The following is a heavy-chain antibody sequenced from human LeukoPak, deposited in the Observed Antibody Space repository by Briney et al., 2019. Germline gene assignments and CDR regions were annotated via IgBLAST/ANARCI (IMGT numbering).Heavy chain of an antibody. D-gene: IGHD3-22*01. J-gene: IGHJ4*03. CDR2: ISTSGRT. CDR1: GFTLSSYA. V-gene: IGHV3-23*01. CDR3: ARDLDSSGYYHVGDS. Sequence: GGSLRLSCADSGFTLSSYAMSWVRQAPGKGLERVSLISTSGRTHYADSVQGRFTISRDNSKNTLPLHMNSLRAEDTAVYYCARDLDSSGYYHVGDSCGHGALVTVSS.